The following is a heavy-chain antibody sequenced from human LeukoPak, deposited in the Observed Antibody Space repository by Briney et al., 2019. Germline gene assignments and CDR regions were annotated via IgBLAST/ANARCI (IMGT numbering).Heavy chain of an antibody. CDR1: GFTVSSNY. D-gene: IGHD6-13*01. CDR2: IYSGGST. CDR3: AKMAAAGPSFDY. J-gene: IGHJ4*02. V-gene: IGHV3-53*05. Sequence: GGSLRLSCAASGFTVSSNYMSWVRKAPGKGLEWVSVIYSGGSTYYADSVKGRFTISRDNSKNTLYLQMNSLRAEDTAVYYCAKMAAAGPSFDYWGQGTLVTVSS.